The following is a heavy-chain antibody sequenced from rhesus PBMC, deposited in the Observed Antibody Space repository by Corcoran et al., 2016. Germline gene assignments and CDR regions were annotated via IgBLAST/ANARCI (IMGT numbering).Heavy chain of an antibody. CDR2: IGPCDSDT. CDR1: GYSFTSYW. J-gene: IGHJ4*01. V-gene: IGHV5-20*01. D-gene: IGHD1-26*01. CDR3: ARGYNWNQGLGY. Sequence: EVQLVQSGAEVKRPGESLKISCKTSGYSFTSYWISWVRQMPGKGLEGMGEIGPCDSDTRYNPSFQGKVTISADKSISTAYLQWSRLKASDTATYYCARGYNWNQGLGYWGQGVLVTVSS.